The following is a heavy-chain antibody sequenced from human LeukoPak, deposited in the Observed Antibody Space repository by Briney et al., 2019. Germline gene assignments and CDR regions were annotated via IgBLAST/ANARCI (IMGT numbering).Heavy chain of an antibody. D-gene: IGHD1-1*01. J-gene: IGHJ6*02. V-gene: IGHV3-72*01. CDR1: GFIFSDHY. Sequence: GGSLRLSCAASGFIFSDHYMDWVRQAPGKGLEWVGRIRNKVNSYTTEYAASVKGRFIISRDDSKNSLYLQMNSLKTEDTAVYYCIRANDLVPRHYGMDVGGQGTTVTVSS. CDR3: IRANDLVPRHYGMDV. CDR2: IRNKVNSYTT.